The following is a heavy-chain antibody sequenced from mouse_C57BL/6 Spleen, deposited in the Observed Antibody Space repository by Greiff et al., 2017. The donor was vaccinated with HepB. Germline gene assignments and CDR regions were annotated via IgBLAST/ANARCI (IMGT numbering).Heavy chain of an antibody. CDR3: ARGGRTGTGFAY. J-gene: IGHJ3*01. CDR1: GYTFTSYW. Sequence: QVQLKQPGAELVRPGSSVKLSCKASGYTFTSYWMHWVKQRPIQGLEWIGNIDPSDSETHYNQKFKDKATLTVDKSSSTAYMQLSSLTSEDSAVYYCARGGRTGTGFAYWGQGTLVTVSA. D-gene: IGHD4-1*01. CDR2: IDPSDSET. V-gene: IGHV1-52*01.